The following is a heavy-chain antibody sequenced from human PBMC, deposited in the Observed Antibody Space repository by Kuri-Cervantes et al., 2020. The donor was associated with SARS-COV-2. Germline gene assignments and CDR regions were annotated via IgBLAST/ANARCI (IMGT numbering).Heavy chain of an antibody. CDR2: ISSSSSYT. V-gene: IGHV3-11*03. J-gene: IGHJ2*01. CDR1: GFTFSDYY. D-gene: IGHD2/OR15-2a*01. CDR3: ASRGNSRNWYFGL. Sequence: GGSLRLSCAASGFTFSDYYMSWIRQAPGKGLEWVSYISSSSSYTNYADSVKGRFTISRDNAKNSLYLQMNSLRAEDTAVYYCASRGNSRNWYFGLWGRGTLVTVSS.